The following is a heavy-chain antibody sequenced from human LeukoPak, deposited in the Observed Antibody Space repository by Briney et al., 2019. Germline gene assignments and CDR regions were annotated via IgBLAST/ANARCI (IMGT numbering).Heavy chain of an antibody. D-gene: IGHD5-12*01. CDR2: INHSGST. V-gene: IGHV4-34*01. CDR3: ARGKVAKGYYYYYGMDV. J-gene: IGHJ6*04. Sequence: PSETLSLTCAVYGGSFSGYYWSWIRQPPGKGLEWIGEINHSGSTNYNPSLKSRATISVDTSKNQFSLKLSSVTAADTAVYYCARGKVAKGYYYYYGMDVWGKGTTVTVSS. CDR1: GGSFSGYY.